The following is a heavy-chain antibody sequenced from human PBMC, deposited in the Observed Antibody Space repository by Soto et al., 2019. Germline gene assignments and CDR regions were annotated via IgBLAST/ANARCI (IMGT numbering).Heavy chain of an antibody. J-gene: IGHJ4*02. CDR3: ARHSGYDYVFDY. CDR1: GYTFTGYY. V-gene: IGHV1-2*02. Sequence: QVQLVQSGAEVKKPGASVKVSCKASGYTFTGYYIHWVRQAPGQGLEWMGWINPKNGDTIFAQKFQGRVTMTRDTSTSTDYMELTSLRFDDTAVYCCARHSGYDYVFDYWGQGTLVTVSS. D-gene: IGHD5-12*01. CDR2: INPKNGDT.